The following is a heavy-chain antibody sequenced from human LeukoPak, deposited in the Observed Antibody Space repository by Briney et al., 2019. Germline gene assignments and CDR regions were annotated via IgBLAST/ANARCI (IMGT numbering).Heavy chain of an antibody. CDR2: IYYSGST. J-gene: IGHJ4*02. V-gene: IGHV4-59*11. CDR3: AREGSYFPQYYFDY. Sequence: PSEILSLTCTVSGGSISSHYWSWIRQPPGKGLEWIGYIYYSGSTNYNPSLKSRVTISVDTSKNQFSLKLSSVTAADTAVYYCAREGSYFPQYYFDYWGQGTLVTVSS. D-gene: IGHD1-26*01. CDR1: GGSISSHY.